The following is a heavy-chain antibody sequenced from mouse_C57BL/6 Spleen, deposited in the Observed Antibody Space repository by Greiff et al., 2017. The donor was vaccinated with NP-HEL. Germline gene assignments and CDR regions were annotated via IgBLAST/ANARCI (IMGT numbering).Heavy chain of an antibody. J-gene: IGHJ1*03. CDR2: IDPEDGET. CDR3: ALYSNYEGSYWYFDV. D-gene: IGHD2-5*01. Sequence: EVKLQESGAELVKPGASVKLSCTASGFNIKDYYMHWVKQRTEQGLEWIGRIDPEDGETKYAPKFQGKATITADTSSNTAYLQLSSLTSEDTAVYYCALYSNYEGSYWYFDVWGTGTTVTVSS. CDR1: GFNIKDYY. V-gene: IGHV14-2*01.